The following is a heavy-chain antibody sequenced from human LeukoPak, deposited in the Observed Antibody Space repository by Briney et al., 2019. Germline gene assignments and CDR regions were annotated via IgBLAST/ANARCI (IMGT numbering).Heavy chain of an antibody. CDR1: GYTFTGYY. V-gene: IGHV1-2*02. J-gene: IGHJ5*02. CDR2: INPNSGGT. Sequence: ASVKVSCKASGYTFTGYYMHWVRQAPGQGLEWMGWINPNSGGTNYAQKFQGRVTMTRDTSISTAYMELSRLRSDDTAVYYCARVDDMGNWFDPWGQGTLVTVSS. CDR3: ARVDDMGNWFDP. D-gene: IGHD3-9*01.